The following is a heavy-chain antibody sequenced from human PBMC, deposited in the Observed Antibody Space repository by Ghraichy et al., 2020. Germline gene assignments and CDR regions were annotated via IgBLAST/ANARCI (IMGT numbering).Heavy chain of an antibody. CDR2: TYYRSKWYS. Sequence: ISGDSVSGNSVAWSWIRQSPSRGLEWLGRTYYRSKWYSDYTISVKSRITINPDTSKNQFSLQLNSVTPEDTAVYYCARSHYRDYSFVFDSWGQGTLVTVSS. CDR1: GDSVSGNSVA. CDR3: ARSHYRDYSFVFDS. J-gene: IGHJ4*02. V-gene: IGHV6-1*01. D-gene: IGHD4-17*01.